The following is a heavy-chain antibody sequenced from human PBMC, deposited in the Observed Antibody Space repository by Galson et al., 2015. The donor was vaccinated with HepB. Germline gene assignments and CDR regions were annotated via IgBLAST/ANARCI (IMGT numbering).Heavy chain of an antibody. CDR1: GYTFTGYY. CDR3: ARDLDRMYSSSYNWFDP. D-gene: IGHD6-13*01. V-gene: IGHV1-2*06. Sequence: SVKVSCKASGYTFTGYYMHWVRQAPGQGLEWMGRINPNSGGTNYAQKFQGRVTMTRDTSISTAYMELSRLRSDDTAVYYCARDLDRMYSSSYNWFDPWGQGTLVTVSS. J-gene: IGHJ5*02. CDR2: INPNSGGT.